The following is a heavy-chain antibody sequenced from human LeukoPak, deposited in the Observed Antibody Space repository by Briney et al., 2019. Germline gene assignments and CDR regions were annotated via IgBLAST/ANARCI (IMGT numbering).Heavy chain of an antibody. CDR2: INPNSGGT. CDR1: GYTFTGYY. Sequence: ASVKVSCKASGYTFTGYYMRWVRQAPGQGLEWMGRINPNSGGTNYAQKFQGRVTMTRDTSISTAYMELSRLRSDDTAVYYCASSAHSIAAAGTFDYWGQGTLVSVSS. V-gene: IGHV1-2*06. J-gene: IGHJ4*02. CDR3: ASSAHSIAAAGTFDY. D-gene: IGHD6-13*01.